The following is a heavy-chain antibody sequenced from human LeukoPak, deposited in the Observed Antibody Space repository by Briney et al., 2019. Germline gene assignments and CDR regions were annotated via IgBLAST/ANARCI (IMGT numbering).Heavy chain of an antibody. J-gene: IGHJ5*02. Sequence: SETLSLTCTVSGGSISSYYWSWIRQPPWKGLDWIGYIHYSGRTNYNPSLKSRVAISVGTSKNRFSLMLRCVTAAHTAVYQGARIVTTVVTGYNWFDPWGQGTLVTVSS. V-gene: IGHV4-59*01. CDR1: GGSISSYY. CDR2: IHYSGRT. D-gene: IGHD4-23*01. CDR3: ARIVTTVVTGYNWFDP.